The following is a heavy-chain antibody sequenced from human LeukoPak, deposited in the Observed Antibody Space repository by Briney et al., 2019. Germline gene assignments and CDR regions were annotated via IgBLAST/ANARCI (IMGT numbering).Heavy chain of an antibody. J-gene: IGHJ3*02. CDR2: IKQDGSEK. CDR1: GFTFSTHW. CDR3: ASQTYYYDSSGYYVGAFDI. V-gene: IGHV3-7*01. D-gene: IGHD3-22*01. Sequence: GGSLRLSCAASGFTFSTHWMSWVRQAPGKGLEWVANIKQDGSEKHYVDSVKGRFTISRDNAKNSLYLQMNSLRAEDTAVYYCASQTYYYDSSGYYVGAFDIWGQGTMVTVSS.